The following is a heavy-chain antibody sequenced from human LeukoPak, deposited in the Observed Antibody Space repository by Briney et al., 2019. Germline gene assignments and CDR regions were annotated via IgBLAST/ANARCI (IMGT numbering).Heavy chain of an antibody. CDR2: IDSDGRST. CDR1: GFTFSNYA. CDR3: TRGGLWFGAFLDY. Sequence: GGSLRLSCAASGFTFSNYAMSWVRQAPGKGLVWVSRIDSDGRSTTYADSVKGRFTISRDNAKNTLFLQMNSLRVEDTAVYYCTRGGLWFGAFLDYWGQGTRVTVSS. J-gene: IGHJ4*02. D-gene: IGHD3-10*01. V-gene: IGHV3-74*01.